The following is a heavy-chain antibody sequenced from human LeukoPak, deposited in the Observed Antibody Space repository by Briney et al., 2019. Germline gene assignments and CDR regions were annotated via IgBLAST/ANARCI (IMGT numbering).Heavy chain of an antibody. V-gene: IGHV4-4*07. J-gene: IGHJ6*03. CDR1: GGSISSYY. CDR3: ARGAPGRVYYYYMDV. CDR2: IYTSGST. Sequence: SETLSLTCTVSGGSISSYYWSWIRQPAGKGLEWIGRIYTSGSTNYNPSLKSRVTMSVDTSKNQFSLKLSSVTAADAAVYYCARGAPGRVYYYYMDVWGKGTTVTVSS.